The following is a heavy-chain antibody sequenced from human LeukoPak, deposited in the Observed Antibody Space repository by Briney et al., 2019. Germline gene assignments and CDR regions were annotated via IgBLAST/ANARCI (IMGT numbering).Heavy chain of an antibody. CDR2: IWYDGSNK. Sequence: PGRSLRLSCAASGFTFSSYGMHWVRQAPGKGLEWVAVIWYDGSNKYYADSVKGRFTISRDNSKNTLYLQMNSLRAEDTAVYYCARYAVTVAFDYWGQGTLVTVSS. CDR3: ARYAVTVAFDY. V-gene: IGHV3-33*01. J-gene: IGHJ4*02. D-gene: IGHD2-8*01. CDR1: GFTFSSYG.